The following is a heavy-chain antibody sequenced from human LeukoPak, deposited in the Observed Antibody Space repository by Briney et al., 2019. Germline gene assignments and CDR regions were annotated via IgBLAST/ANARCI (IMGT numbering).Heavy chain of an antibody. CDR2: ISSSSSYI. V-gene: IGHV3-21*01. J-gene: IGHJ4*02. D-gene: IGHD3-10*01. CDR1: GFTFSSYS. CDR3: ARDIGRNYYGSGSYYNYGY. Sequence: PGGSLRLSCAASGFTFSSYSMNWVRQAPGKGLEWVSSISSSSSYIYYADSVKGRFTISRDNAKNSLYLQMNSPRAEDTAVYYCARDIGRNYYGSGSYYNYGYWGQGTLVTVSS.